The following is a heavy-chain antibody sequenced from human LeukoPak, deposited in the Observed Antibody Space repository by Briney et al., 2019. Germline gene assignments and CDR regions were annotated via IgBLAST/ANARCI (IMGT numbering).Heavy chain of an antibody. Sequence: GGSLRLSCSASGFTFSSYAMHWVRQGPGKGLVWVSRVNSDGSITTYADSVKGRFTISRDNAKNTLYLQMNSLRAEDTAVYYCARDVPGRLGGVDYWGQGTQVTVSS. J-gene: IGHJ4*02. D-gene: IGHD3-10*02. CDR3: ARDVPGRLGGVDY. V-gene: IGHV3-74*03. CDR2: VNSDGSIT. CDR1: GFTFSSYA.